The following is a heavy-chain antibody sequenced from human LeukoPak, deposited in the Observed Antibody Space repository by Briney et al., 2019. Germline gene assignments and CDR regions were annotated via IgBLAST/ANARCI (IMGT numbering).Heavy chain of an antibody. CDR3: ARVRSMWQQLGYFQH. V-gene: IGHV4-34*01. D-gene: IGHD6-13*01. Sequence: SETLSLTCAVYGGSFSGYYWSWLRQPPGKGLEWIGEINHSGSTNYNPSLKSRVTISVDTSKNQFSLKLSSVTAADTAVYYCARVRSMWQQLGYFQHWGQGTLVTVSS. CDR2: INHSGST. CDR1: GGSFSGYY. J-gene: IGHJ1*01.